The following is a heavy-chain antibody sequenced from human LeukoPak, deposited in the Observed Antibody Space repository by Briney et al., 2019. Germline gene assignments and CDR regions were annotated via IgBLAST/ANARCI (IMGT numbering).Heavy chain of an antibody. J-gene: IGHJ4*02. D-gene: IGHD3-10*01. CDR2: ISGSGGST. Sequence: GGSLRLSCAASGFSIRGYWMHWVRHAPGKGLEWVSAISGSGGSTYYADSVKGRFTISRDNSKNTLYLQMNSLRAEDTAVYYCAKIAVSYYYGSGHFAYWGQGTLVTVSS. CDR3: AKIAVSYYYGSGHFAY. CDR1: GFSIRGYW. V-gene: IGHV3-23*01.